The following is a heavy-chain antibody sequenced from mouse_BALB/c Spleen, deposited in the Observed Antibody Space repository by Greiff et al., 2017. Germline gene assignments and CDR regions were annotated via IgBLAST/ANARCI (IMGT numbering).Heavy chain of an antibody. Sequence: VQLQQSGAELVKPGASVKLSCKASGYTFTSYYMYWVKQRPGQGLEWIGEINPSNGGTNFNEKFKSKATLTVDKSSSTAYMQLSSLTSEDSAVYYCTRRDLTGGFAYWGQGTLVTVSA. V-gene: IGHV1S81*02. J-gene: IGHJ3*01. CDR2: INPSNGGT. CDR1: GYTFTSYY. CDR3: TRRDLTGGFAY. D-gene: IGHD1-1*01.